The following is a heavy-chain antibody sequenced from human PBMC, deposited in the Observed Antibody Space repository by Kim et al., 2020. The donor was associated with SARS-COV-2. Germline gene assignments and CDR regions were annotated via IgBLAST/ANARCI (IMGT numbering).Heavy chain of an antibody. CDR3: AKETTGHVNGFDAFDI. J-gene: IGHJ3*02. V-gene: IGHV3-9*01. Sequence: SVKGRFTISRDKAKNSLYLQMNSLRAEDTALYYCAKETTGHVNGFDAFDIWGQGTMVTVSS. D-gene: IGHD1-1*01.